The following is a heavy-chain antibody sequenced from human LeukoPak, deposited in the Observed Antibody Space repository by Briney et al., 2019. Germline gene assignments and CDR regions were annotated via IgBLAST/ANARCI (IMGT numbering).Heavy chain of an antibody. CDR1: GDSMISTNW. V-gene: IGHV4-4*02. J-gene: IGHJ4*02. CDR3: ARRGGFFDF. Sequence: SGTLSLTCAVSGDSMISTNWWSWVRQPPGKGLELIGEIYHTGSTNYNPSLQSRVTISIDKSKNQFSLRLSSVTAAGTAFYYCARRGGFFDFWGQGTLVTVSS. D-gene: IGHD3-16*01. CDR2: IYHTGST.